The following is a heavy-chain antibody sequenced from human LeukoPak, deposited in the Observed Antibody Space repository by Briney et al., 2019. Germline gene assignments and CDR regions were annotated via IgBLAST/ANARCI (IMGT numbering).Heavy chain of an antibody. CDR2: VVHSGTT. V-gene: IGHV4-38-2*02. D-gene: IGHD2/OR15-2a*01. CDR1: GYSISSGYY. CDR3: ARVSNYYYYYMDV. Sequence: SETLSLTCTVSGYSISSGYYWGWIRQPPGKGLEWIGSVVHSGTTYYNPSLKSRVTISVDTSKNQFSLRLSSVTAADTAVYYCARVSNYYYYYMDVWGKGTTVTVSS. J-gene: IGHJ6*03.